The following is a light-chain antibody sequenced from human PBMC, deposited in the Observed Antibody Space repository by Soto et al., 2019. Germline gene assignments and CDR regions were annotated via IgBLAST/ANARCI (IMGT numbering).Light chain of an antibody. Sequence: DIQMTQSPSSLSASVGDRVTITCRASQSISTYLNWYQQKAGLAPKLLIYAASSLKSGVPSRFRGSGSGTEFTLTISGLQPEDFATYYCQQSYSTPPWTFGQGTKVDIK. CDR1: QSISTY. J-gene: IGKJ1*01. V-gene: IGKV1-39*01. CDR2: AAS. CDR3: QQSYSTPPWT.